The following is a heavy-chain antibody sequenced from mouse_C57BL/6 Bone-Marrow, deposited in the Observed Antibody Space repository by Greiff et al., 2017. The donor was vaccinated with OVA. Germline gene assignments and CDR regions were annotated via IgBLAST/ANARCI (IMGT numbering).Heavy chain of an antibody. J-gene: IGHJ4*01. CDR3: AREVIYYDYVGYAMDY. Sequence: EVKLMESGGGLVKPGGSLKLSCAASGFTFSSYAMSWVRQTPEKRLEWVATISDGGSYTYYPDNVKGRFTISRDNAKNNLYLQMSHLKSEDTAMYYCAREVIYYDYVGYAMDYWGQGTSVTVSS. V-gene: IGHV5-4*01. D-gene: IGHD2-4*01. CDR1: GFTFSSYA. CDR2: ISDGGSYT.